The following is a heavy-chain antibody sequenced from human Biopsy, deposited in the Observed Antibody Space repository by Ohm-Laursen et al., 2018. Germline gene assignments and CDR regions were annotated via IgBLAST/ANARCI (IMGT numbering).Heavy chain of an antibody. V-gene: IGHV1-2*06. Sequence: ASVKVSCKTTRYTFTDDQIHWVREAPGQGLEWMGLVNPKKGDTRYAQKFQGRVTMTSDVSVATAYMELTGLTSDDTAVYFCSREQHYYSAWGQGTLVTVSS. D-gene: IGHD2-21*02. CDR1: RYTFTDDQ. CDR3: SREQHYYSA. J-gene: IGHJ5*02. CDR2: VNPKKGDT.